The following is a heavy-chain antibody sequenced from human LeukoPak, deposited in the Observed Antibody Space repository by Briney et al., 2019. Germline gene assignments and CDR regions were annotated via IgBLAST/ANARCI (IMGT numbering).Heavy chain of an antibody. J-gene: IGHJ4*02. CDR2: ISTSSSYI. CDR3: ARAPLHLAMYHYFDY. Sequence: GGSLRLSCAASGFTFSTYSMNWVRQAPGKGLEWVSYISTSSSYIHYADSVNGRFTISRDNAKKSLFLQMNGLRAEDTAVYYCARAPLHLAMYHYFDYWGQGTLVTVSS. D-gene: IGHD2-2*01. CDR1: GFTFSTYS. V-gene: IGHV3-21*01.